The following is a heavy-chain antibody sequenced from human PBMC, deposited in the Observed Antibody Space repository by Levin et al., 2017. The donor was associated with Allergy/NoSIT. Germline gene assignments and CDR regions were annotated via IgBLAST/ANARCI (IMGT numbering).Heavy chain of an antibody. CDR3: AKAIVGAVLHAIDV. J-gene: IGHJ3*01. CDR2: ITDGGST. V-gene: IGHV3-23*01. Sequence: GESLKISCAASGFTLSSYAMNWVRQAPGKGLEWVSTITDGGSTYYADSVKGRFTISRDNSKNTLYLQMNSLSAEDTAKYRCAKAIVGAVLHAIDVWGQGTMVSVSS. CDR1: GFTLSSYA. D-gene: IGHD1-26*01.